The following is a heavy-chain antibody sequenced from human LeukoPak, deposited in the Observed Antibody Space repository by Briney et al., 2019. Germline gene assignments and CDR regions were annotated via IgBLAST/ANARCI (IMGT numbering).Heavy chain of an antibody. D-gene: IGHD3-22*01. Sequence: GGSLRLSCAASGLPVSSNYMSWVRQAPGKGLEWVSVIYSDGGVFYTDSVKGRFTISRDNSKNTLYLQMNSLRAEDTGVYYCARARYYDSSGNDYWGQGTLVTVSS. J-gene: IGHJ4*02. CDR2: IYSDGGV. V-gene: IGHV3-53*01. CDR1: GLPVSSNY. CDR3: ARARYYDSSGNDY.